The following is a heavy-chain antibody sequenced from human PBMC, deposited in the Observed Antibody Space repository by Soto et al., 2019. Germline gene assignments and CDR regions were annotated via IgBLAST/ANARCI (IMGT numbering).Heavy chain of an antibody. D-gene: IGHD2-21*02. J-gene: IGHJ6*02. CDR2: IYWDDAK. V-gene: IGHV2-5*02. CDR3: IQSRCGGDCLQSYASYYYYGMDV. CDR1: AFSLCNGGVG. Sequence: QITLKEAGPTLVKTTQTLTLTCTFSAFSLCNGGVGVGWIRQPPGKALEWLALIYWDDAKRYSPSLRSRLTITKDTSKNQVVLTMTNMDPVDTATYYCIQSRCGGDCLQSYASYYYYGMDVWGQGTTVTVSS.